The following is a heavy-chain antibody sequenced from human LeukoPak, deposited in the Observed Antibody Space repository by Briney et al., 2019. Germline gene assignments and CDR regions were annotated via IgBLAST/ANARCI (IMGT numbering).Heavy chain of an antibody. CDR3: AKVRVDTAMVDAFDI. CDR2: IRFDGSSK. J-gene: IGHJ3*02. Sequence: GGSLRLSCAASGLRFSNYGMHWVRQAPGKGLEWVAFIRFDGSSKYFADSVKGRFFISRDNFQNTLILQMNNLKVEDTAVYYCAKVRVDTAMVDAFDIWGQGTRVVVSS. V-gene: IGHV3-30*02. D-gene: IGHD5-18*01. CDR1: GLRFSNYG.